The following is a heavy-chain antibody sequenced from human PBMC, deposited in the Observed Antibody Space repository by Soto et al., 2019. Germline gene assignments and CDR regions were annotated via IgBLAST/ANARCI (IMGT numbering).Heavy chain of an antibody. CDR1: GGTFSSYA. V-gene: IGHV1-69*13. CDR2: IIPIFGTA. Sequence: ASVKVSCKASGGTFSSYAISWVRQAPGQGLEWMGGIIPIFGTANYAQKFQGRVTITADESTSTAYMELSSLRSEDTAVYYCASHLGGAGGPGEDYYYYGMDVWGQGTTVTVSS. J-gene: IGHJ6*02. D-gene: IGHD3-16*01. CDR3: ASHLGGAGGPGEDYYYYGMDV.